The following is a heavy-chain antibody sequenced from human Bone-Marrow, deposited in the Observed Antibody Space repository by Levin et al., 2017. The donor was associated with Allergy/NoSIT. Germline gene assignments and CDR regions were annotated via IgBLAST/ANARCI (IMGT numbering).Heavy chain of an antibody. D-gene: IGHD3-9*01. CDR2: ISSSSDYI. CDR1: GFTFSTYG. CDR3: ARDRTYGILTNYGMDV. J-gene: IGHJ6*02. Sequence: GESLKISCTASGFTFSTYGMNWVRQAPGKGLEWVSSISSSSDYIYYADSVKGWFTISRDNAKNSLSLQMNSLRAEDTAIYFCARDRTYGILTNYGMDVWGQGTTASVSS. V-gene: IGHV3-21*01.